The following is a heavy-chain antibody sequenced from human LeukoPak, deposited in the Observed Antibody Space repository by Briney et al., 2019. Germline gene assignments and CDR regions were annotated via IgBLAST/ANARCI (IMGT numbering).Heavy chain of an antibody. CDR2: IYPGDSDT. J-gene: IGHJ4*02. CDR3: ARYDGGSCYSSSGDCYSGFVLMTFDY. CDR1: GYSFTSYW. Sequence: GESMKISCKGSGYSFTSYWIGWVRQMPGKGLEWMGIIYPGDSDTRYSPSFQGQVTISADKSISTDYLQWSSLKASDTAMYYCARYDGGSCYSSSGDCYSGFVLMTFDYWGQGTLVTVSS. D-gene: IGHD2-15*01. V-gene: IGHV5-51*01.